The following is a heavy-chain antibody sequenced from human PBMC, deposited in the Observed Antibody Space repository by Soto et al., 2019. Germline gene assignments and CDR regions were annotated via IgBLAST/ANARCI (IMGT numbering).Heavy chain of an antibody. V-gene: IGHV3-11*06. CDR3: ARGGDTALALYGMDV. CDR2: ISSMSTYS. CDR1: VFTFIDYY. J-gene: IGHJ6*02. Sequence: GWSLRLSCVSSVFTFIDYYMNWVRQAPGKGLEWVSDISSMSTYSKYADSVKGRFTISRDNAKKSLYLQMTSLRAEDTAVYYCARGGDTALALYGMDVWGQGTTVTVSS. D-gene: IGHD5-18*01.